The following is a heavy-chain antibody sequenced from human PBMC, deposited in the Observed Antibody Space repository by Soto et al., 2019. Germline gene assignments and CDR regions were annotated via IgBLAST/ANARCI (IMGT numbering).Heavy chain of an antibody. J-gene: IGHJ4*02. CDR3: ARGRDGAY. D-gene: IGHD3-10*01. CDR1: GYAFTTYG. Sequence: QVHLVQSGAEVKKPGASVKVSCKGSGYAFTTYGITWVRQAPGQGLEWMGWISAHNGNTNYAQKLQGRVTVTRDTSTRTAYMELRSLRSDDTAVYYCARGRDGAYWGQGALVTVSS. V-gene: IGHV1-18*01. CDR2: ISAHNGNT.